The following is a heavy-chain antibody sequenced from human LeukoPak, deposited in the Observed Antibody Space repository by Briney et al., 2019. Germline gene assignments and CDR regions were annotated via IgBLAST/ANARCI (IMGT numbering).Heavy chain of an antibody. CDR1: GGSISSGSYY. CDR3: ARFGIYNVY. J-gene: IGHJ4*02. V-gene: IGHV4-61*02. D-gene: IGHD1-1*01. Sequence: SQTLSLTCTVSGGSISSGSYYWSWIRQPAGKGLEWIGRIYTSGSTNYNPSLKSRVTISVDTSKNQFSLKLRSVTAADTAVYYCARFGIYNVYWGQGTLVTVSS. CDR2: IYTSGST.